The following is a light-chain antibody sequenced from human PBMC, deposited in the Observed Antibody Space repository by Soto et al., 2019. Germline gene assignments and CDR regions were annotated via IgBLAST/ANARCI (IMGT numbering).Light chain of an antibody. V-gene: IGLV4-69*01. J-gene: IGLJ3*02. CDR2: LNSDGSH. CDR3: QTWGTGAWV. Sequence: QSVLTQSPSASASLGASVKLTCTLSSGHSSYAIAWYQQQPEKGPRYLMNLNSDGSHSKGDGIPDRFSGSSSGAEHYLTISSLQSEDEADYYCQTWGTGAWVFGGGTKPPS. CDR1: SGHSSYA.